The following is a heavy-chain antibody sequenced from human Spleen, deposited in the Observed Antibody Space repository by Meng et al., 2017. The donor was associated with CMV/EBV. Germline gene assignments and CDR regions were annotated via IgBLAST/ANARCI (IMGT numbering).Heavy chain of an antibody. Sequence: GESLKISCAASGFTFSSYSMNWVRQAPGKGLEWVSYISSSSSTIYYADSVKGRFTISRDNAKNSPYLQMNSLRAEDTAVYYCARQDRKNFDYWGQGTLVTVSS. J-gene: IGHJ4*02. CDR2: ISSSSSTI. CDR3: ARQDRKNFDY. V-gene: IGHV3-48*04. CDR1: GFTFSSYS.